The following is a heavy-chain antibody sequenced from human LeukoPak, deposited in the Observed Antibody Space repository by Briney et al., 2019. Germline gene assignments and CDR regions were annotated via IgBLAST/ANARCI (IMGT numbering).Heavy chain of an antibody. V-gene: IGHV3-66*01. CDR2: IHSDGTT. D-gene: IGHD1-26*01. CDR3: VRDRSGTYLDY. Sequence: GGSLRLSCAAPGTIVWSSFRGWVRQAPGRGLEWVSIIHSDGTTDYVDSARGRFAISRDNSKDILYLQMNSLRVEDTAIYYCVRDRSGTYLDYWGQGTLVTVSS. J-gene: IGHJ4*02. CDR1: GTIVWSSF.